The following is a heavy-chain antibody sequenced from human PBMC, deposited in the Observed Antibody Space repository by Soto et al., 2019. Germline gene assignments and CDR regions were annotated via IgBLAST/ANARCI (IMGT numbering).Heavy chain of an antibody. V-gene: IGHV6-1*01. CDR3: ARVIYYGSGSYYMGFDY. Sequence: SQTLSLTCAISGDSVSSNSAAWNWIRQSPSRGLEWLGRTYYRSKWYNDYAVSVKSRITINPDTSKNQFSLQLNSVTPEDTAVYYCARVIYYGSGSYYMGFDYWGQGTLVTVSS. CDR1: GDSVSSNSAA. D-gene: IGHD3-10*01. CDR2: TYYRSKWYN. J-gene: IGHJ4*02.